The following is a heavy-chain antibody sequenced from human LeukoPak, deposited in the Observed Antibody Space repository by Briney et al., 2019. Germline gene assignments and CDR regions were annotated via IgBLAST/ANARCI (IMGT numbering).Heavy chain of an antibody. V-gene: IGHV3-23*01. CDR1: GFSFSDYA. J-gene: IGHJ6*04. Sequence: CXASGFSFSDYAMSWVRQSPGKGLEWVSAISGSGGSTYYADSVKGRVTVSRDNSKNRLYLQMNSLRAEDTAVYYCAXXQAXDSXYXXXXXDVWGKXTXVTVSS. D-gene: IGHD3-22*01. CDR3: AXXQAXDSXYXXXXXDV. CDR2: ISGSGGST.